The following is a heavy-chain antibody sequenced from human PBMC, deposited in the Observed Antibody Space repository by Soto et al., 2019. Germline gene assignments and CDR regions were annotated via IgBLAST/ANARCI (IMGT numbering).Heavy chain of an antibody. CDR3: ARASGYCSGGSCPVGWFAP. V-gene: IGHV4-30-2*01. CDR1: GGSISSGGYS. D-gene: IGHD2-15*01. J-gene: IGHJ5*02. CDR2: IYHSGRT. Sequence: QLQLQESGSGLVKPSQTLSLTCAVSGGSISSGGYSWSWIRQPPGKGLEWIGDIYHSGRTYYNPYLKSRVTISVDRLKKHFSLKLTSVSAADTAVYYCARASGYCSGGSCPVGWFAPWCQGTLVTVSS.